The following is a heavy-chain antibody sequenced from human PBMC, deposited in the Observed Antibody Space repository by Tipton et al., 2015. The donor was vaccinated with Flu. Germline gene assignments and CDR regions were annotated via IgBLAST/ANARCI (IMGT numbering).Heavy chain of an antibody. CDR3: ARGVRTGGKRFDP. V-gene: IGHV4-34*01. J-gene: IGHJ5*02. D-gene: IGHD1-14*01. Sequence: KHSETLSLTCSVYGGSFSGYYWSWIRQPPGKGLEWIGEINHSGSTHYNPSLKSRVTISVDTSKNQFSLKLSSVTAADTAVYSCARGVRTGGKRFDPWGHGTLVTVS. CDR2: INHSGST. CDR1: GGSFSGYY.